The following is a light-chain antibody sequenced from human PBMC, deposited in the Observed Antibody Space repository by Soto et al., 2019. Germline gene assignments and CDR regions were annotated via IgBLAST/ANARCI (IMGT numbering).Light chain of an antibody. CDR1: QVISNN. CDR2: DAS. V-gene: IGKV3D-11*01. CDR3: QQRSNWL. Sequence: IVMTQSPATLSVSPGDRAALSCRASQVISNNLAWFQQKPGQAPRLLIYDASNRATGIPAMFSGSCAGTDFTLTISSLEPEDSAVYYCQQRSNWLFGPGTKVDIK. J-gene: IGKJ3*01.